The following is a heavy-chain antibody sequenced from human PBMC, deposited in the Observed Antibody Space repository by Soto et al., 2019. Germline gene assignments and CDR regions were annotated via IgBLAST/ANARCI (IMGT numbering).Heavy chain of an antibody. CDR3: VPLTGAGYFDY. CDR1: GGSISSGGYY. Sequence: LSLTCTVSGGSISSGGYYWSWIRQHPGKGMEWIGYIYYSGSTYYNPSLKSRVTISVDTSKNQFSLKLSSVTAADTAVYYCVPLTGAGYFDYWGQGTLVTVSS. J-gene: IGHJ4*02. CDR2: IYYSGST. D-gene: IGHD1-26*01. V-gene: IGHV4-31*03.